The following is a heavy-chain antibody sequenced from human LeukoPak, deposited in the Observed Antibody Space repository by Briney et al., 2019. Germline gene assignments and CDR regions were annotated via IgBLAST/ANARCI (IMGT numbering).Heavy chain of an antibody. CDR2: INAGNGNT. CDR3: ARYSSEAFDI. CDR1: GYTFTGYY. V-gene: IGHV1-3*03. J-gene: IGHJ3*02. D-gene: IGHD6-6*01. Sequence: ASVKVSCKTSGYTFTGYYTHWVRQAPGQRLEWMGWINAGNGNTKYSQEFQGRVTITRDTSASTAYMELSSLRSEDMAVYYCARYSSEAFDIWGQGTMVTVSS.